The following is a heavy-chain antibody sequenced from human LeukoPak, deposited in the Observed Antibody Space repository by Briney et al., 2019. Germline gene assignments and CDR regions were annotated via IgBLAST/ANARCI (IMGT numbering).Heavy chain of an antibody. CDR3: ARGLIYVWGSYRKENWFNP. CDR1: GGSFSGYY. Sequence: SETLSLTCAVYGGSFSGYYWSWIRQPPGKGLEWIGEINHSGSTNYNPSLKSRVTISVDTSKNQFSLKLSSVTAADTAVYYCARGLIYVWGSYRKENWFNPWGQGTLVTVSS. CDR2: INHSGST. J-gene: IGHJ5*02. D-gene: IGHD3-16*02. V-gene: IGHV4-34*01.